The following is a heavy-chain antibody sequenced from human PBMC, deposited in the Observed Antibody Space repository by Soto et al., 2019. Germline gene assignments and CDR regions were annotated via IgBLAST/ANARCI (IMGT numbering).Heavy chain of an antibody. J-gene: IGHJ4*02. D-gene: IGHD3-22*01. CDR2: ISSDGSHK. CDR1: GFTFRSYG. V-gene: IGHV3-30*03. Sequence: GGSLRLSCAASGFTFRSYGLHWVRQAPGEGLQWVTVISSDGSHKYYIDSVKGRFTISRDNSKNTLYLQMNSLRADDTAVYYCARGSPFQYHSSAFNYFDYWGRGTLVTVSS. CDR3: ARGSPFQYHSSAFNYFDY.